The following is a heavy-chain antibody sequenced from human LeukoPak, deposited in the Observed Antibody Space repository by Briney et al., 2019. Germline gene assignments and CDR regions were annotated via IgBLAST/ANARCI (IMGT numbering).Heavy chain of an antibody. D-gene: IGHD5-12*01. CDR3: ARAHTSGYVADY. CDR1: GFTFSSYS. CDR2: ISSSSSYI. Sequence: PGGSLRLSCAASGFTFSSYSMNWVRQAPGKGLEWVSSISSSSSYIYYADSVKGRFTISRDNAKNSLYLQMNSLRAEDTAVYYCARAHTSGYVADYWGQGTLVTVSS. V-gene: IGHV3-21*01. J-gene: IGHJ4*02.